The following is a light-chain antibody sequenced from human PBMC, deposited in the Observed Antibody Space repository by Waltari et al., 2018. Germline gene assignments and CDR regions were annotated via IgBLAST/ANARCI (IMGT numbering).Light chain of an antibody. CDR3: QQYNIWPYT. V-gene: IGKV3-15*01. CDR1: QSVSSK. Sequence: ETVMTQSPATLSVSPGARATLSCRASQSVSSKLAWYQQKPGQSPRLLIYGASTRATGVAARFSGSGSGTEFTLIISSLQSEDFAVYYCQQYNIWPYTFGQGTKLEI. CDR2: GAS. J-gene: IGKJ2*01.